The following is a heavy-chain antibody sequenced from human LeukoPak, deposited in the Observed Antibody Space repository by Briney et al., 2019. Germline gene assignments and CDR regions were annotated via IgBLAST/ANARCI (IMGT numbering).Heavy chain of an antibody. CDR2: TYYRSRLFT. Sequence: SHTLSLTYAISGDRHPSNNAAWTSIRQSPSRGLEWLGRTYYRSRLFTDYALSVKSRLTINPDTSRHQFSLQLNSVSPEDTAVYYCVRGSALDIWGQGTMVTVSS. CDR1: GDRHPSNNAA. V-gene: IGHV6-1*01. J-gene: IGHJ3*02. CDR3: VRGSALDI.